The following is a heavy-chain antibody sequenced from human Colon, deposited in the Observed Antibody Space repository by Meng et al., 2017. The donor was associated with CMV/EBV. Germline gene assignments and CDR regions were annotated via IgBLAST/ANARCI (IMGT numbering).Heavy chain of an antibody. CDR2: IYYSGST. CDR1: GFTFSSYS. V-gene: IGHV4-59*01. J-gene: IGHJ5*02. CDR3: ARVVVVPAAMGRGWFDP. Sequence: GSLRLSCAASGFTFSSYSMNWVRQPPGKGLEWIGYIYYSGSTNYNPSLKSRVTISVDTSKNQFSLKLSSVTAADTAVYYCARVVVVPAAMGRGWFDPWGQGTLVTVSS. D-gene: IGHD2-2*01.